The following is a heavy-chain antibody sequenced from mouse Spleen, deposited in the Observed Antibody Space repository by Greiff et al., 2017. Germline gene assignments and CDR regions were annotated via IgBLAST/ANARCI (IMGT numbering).Heavy chain of an antibody. V-gene: IGHV1-62-2*01. CDR1: GYTFTEYT. CDR3: ARHDDDYDVGGLRFDY. Sequence: QVQLKESGAELVKPGASVKLSCKASGYTFTEYTIHWVKQRPGQGLEWIGWLYPGSGSIKYNEKFKDKATLTADKSSSTVYMELSRLTSEDSAVYFCARHDDDYDVGGLRFDYWGQGTTLTVSS. J-gene: IGHJ2*01. CDR2: LYPGSGSI. D-gene: IGHD2-4*01.